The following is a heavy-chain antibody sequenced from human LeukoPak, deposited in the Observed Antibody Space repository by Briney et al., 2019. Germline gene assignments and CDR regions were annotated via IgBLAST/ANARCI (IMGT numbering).Heavy chain of an antibody. CDR1: GCTFTSYA. CDR2: INAGNGNT. CDR3: ARDSDTAMTYYYYYGMDV. D-gene: IGHD5-18*01. Sequence: ASVKVSCKASGCTFTSYAMHWVRQAPGQRLEWMGWINAGNGNTKYSQKFQGRVTITRDTSASTAYMELSSLRSEDTAVYYCARDSDTAMTYYYYYGMDVWGQGTTVTVSS. V-gene: IGHV1-3*01. J-gene: IGHJ6*02.